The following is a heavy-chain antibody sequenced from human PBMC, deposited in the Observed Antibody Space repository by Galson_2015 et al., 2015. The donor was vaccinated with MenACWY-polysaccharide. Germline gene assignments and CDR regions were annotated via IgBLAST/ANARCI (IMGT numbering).Heavy chain of an antibody. Sequence: ETLSLTCAVSDYPIRSGYFWGWIRPPPGKGLEWIASIFHSGTTYYNPSPKSRVTISVDTSKNQFSLKLSSVTAADTAVYYCARVEKYSGSFYILYWGQGTLVTVSS. CDR2: IFHSGTT. J-gene: IGHJ4*02. CDR3: ARVEKYSGSFYILY. V-gene: IGHV4-38-2*01. CDR1: DYPIRSGYF. D-gene: IGHD1-26*01.